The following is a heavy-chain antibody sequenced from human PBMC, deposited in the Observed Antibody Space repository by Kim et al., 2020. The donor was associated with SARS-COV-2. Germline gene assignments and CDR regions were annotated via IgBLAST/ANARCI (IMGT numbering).Heavy chain of an antibody. CDR2: ISSSGEGT. D-gene: IGHD2-15*01. Sequence: GGSLRLSCAASGFTFSTYDMSWVRQAPGKGLEWVSAISSSGEGTFYADSVKGRFTIPIDNSRDTLYFQLNNLRAEDTAVYYCVKWGFCSGGRCAQFFQHWGQGTPVSVSS. CDR3: VKWGFCSGGRCAQFFQH. CDR1: GFTFSTYD. J-gene: IGHJ1*01. V-gene: IGHV3-23*01.